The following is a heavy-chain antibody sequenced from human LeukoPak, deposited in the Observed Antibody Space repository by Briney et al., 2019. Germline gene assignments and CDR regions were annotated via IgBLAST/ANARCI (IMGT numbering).Heavy chain of an antibody. CDR3: ARGGDIVVDY. D-gene: IGHD2-15*01. J-gene: IGHJ4*02. Sequence: PGGSLRLSCVASGFTFSSYSMTWVRQAPGKGLEWVSSISSSSSYIYYADSVKGRFTISRDNAKNSLYLQMNSLRAEDTAVYYCARGGDIVVDYWGQGTLVTVSS. CDR2: ISSSSSYI. V-gene: IGHV3-21*01. CDR1: GFTFSSYS.